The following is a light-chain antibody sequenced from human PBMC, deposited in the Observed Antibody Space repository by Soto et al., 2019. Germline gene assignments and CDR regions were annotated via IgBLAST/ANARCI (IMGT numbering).Light chain of an antibody. CDR1: SDDVGGYNY. CDR3: SSYVGNNNLV. J-gene: IGLJ3*02. Sequence: QSVLTQPASVSGSPGQSITISCTGTSDDVGGYNYVSWYQQHPGKAPKLMIYEVYKRPSGVPDRFSGSKSGKTASLTVSGLQADDEADYYCSSYVGNNNLVFGGGTKLTVL. CDR2: EVY. V-gene: IGLV2-8*01.